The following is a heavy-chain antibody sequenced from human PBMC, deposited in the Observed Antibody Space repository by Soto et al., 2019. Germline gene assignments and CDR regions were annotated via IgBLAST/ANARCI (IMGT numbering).Heavy chain of an antibody. CDR3: ARDNSSSPGYVTTLFDY. CDR1: GFTFSSYG. CDR2: IWYDGSNK. J-gene: IGHJ4*02. Sequence: QVQLVESGGGVVQPGRSLRLSCAASGFTFSSYGMHWVRQAPGKGLEWVAVIWYDGSNKYYADSVKGRFTISRDNSKNTLYLQMNSLRAEDTAVYYCARDNSSSPGYVTTLFDYWGQGTLVTVSS. V-gene: IGHV3-33*01. D-gene: IGHD4-4*01.